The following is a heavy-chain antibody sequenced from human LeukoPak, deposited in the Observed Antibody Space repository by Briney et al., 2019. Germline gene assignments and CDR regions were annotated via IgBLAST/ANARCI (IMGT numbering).Heavy chain of an antibody. V-gene: IGHV3-23*01. D-gene: IGHD3-22*01. J-gene: IGHJ4*02. CDR1: GFTFSGSA. Sequence: GGSLRLSCAASGFTFSGSAMSWVRQAPGKGLEWVSAISNNGGYTYYADSVQGRFTISRDNAKNTLYLQMNSLRAEDTAVYYCARGSNYYDSSGYSFDYWGQGTLVTVSS. CDR3: ARGSNYYDSSGYSFDY. CDR2: ISNNGGYT.